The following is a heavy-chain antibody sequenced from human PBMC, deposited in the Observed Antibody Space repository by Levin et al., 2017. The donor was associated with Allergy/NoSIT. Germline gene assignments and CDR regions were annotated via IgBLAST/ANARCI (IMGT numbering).Heavy chain of an antibody. J-gene: IGHJ6*02. CDR1: GFAFSSYS. V-gene: IGHV3-48*04. Sequence: GGSLRLSCAASGFAFSSYSFSWVRQAPGKGLEWLSYIRSTRGTTYYADSVRGRFTISRDNAKNSLFLQMNSLRAEDTAVYYCARVADDYCDYRAGYGMDVWGQGTTVTVSS. D-gene: IGHD3-22*01. CDR2: IRSTRGTT. CDR3: ARVADDYCDYRAGYGMDV.